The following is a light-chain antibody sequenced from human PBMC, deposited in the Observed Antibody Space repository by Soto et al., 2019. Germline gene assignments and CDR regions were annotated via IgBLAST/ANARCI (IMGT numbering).Light chain of an antibody. V-gene: IGKV3D-15*01. CDR2: ASS. CDR3: QQYYHWGLS. CDR1: QNVATN. Sequence: VMTQSPANLSVSPGEGVTLFCRASQNVATNLAWYQLKPGQAPRLLIHASSTRAASIPGTFSRSGSGTHFSLTISSVQAEDSAVYCCQQYYHWGLSFGGGTKVEI. J-gene: IGKJ4*01.